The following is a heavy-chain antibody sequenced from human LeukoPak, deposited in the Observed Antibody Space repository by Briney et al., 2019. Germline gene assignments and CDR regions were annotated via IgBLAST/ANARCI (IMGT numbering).Heavy chain of an antibody. J-gene: IGHJ3*02. Sequence: GASVKVSCKASGGTFSSYAISWVRQAPGQGLEWMGRIIPIFGTANYAQKFQGRVTITTDESTSTAYMELSSLRSEDTAVYYCARTRGGDSSGYYFPIDAFDIWGQGTMVTVSS. CDR1: GGTFSSYA. CDR2: IIPIFGTA. D-gene: IGHD3-22*01. V-gene: IGHV1-69*05. CDR3: ARTRGGDSSGYYFPIDAFDI.